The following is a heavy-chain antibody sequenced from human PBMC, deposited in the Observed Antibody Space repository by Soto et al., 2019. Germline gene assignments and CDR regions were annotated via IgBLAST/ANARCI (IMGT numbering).Heavy chain of an antibody. J-gene: IGHJ5*01. CDR3: ARSDGYHFNWLDS. V-gene: IGHV1-8*01. CDR1: GYTFASYD. CDR2: MNPNSNNT. Sequence: QVQLVQSGAEVKTPGASVKVSCKASGYTFASYDMNWVRQAPGQGLEWMGWMNPNSNNTGYAQKFQGRLTMTRDIALSIAHMELSSLRNEDAGVYYCARSDGYHFNWLDSWGQGTLVTVSA. D-gene: IGHD2-21*01.